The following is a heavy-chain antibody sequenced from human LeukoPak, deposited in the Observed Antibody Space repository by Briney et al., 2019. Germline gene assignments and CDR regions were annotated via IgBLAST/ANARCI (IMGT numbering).Heavy chain of an antibody. D-gene: IGHD2-15*01. V-gene: IGHV4-38-2*02. CDR2: ISHRGSP. Sequence: SETLSLTCIVSGYSISSDYCWGWIRQAPGKGLEWIGSISHRGSPYYNPSLQSRVTMSADTPNNQFSLRLSSVTAADTAVYYCARDGGFYYTASPNSWFGPWGQGILVTVS. CDR1: GYSISSDYC. CDR3: ARDGGFYYTASPNSWFGP. J-gene: IGHJ5*02.